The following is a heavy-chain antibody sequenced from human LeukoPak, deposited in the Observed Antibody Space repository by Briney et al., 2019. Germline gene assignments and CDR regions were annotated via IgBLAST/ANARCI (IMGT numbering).Heavy chain of an antibody. J-gene: IGHJ6*03. CDR2: IYPGHSDT. CDR1: GYSFTSYW. D-gene: IGHD4-11*01. V-gene: IGHV5-51*01. CDR3: ARQTVSEYYYYYYMDV. Sequence: GESLKISCKGSGYSFTSYWIGWVRQMPGKGLEWMGIIYPGHSDTRYSPSFQGQVTISADKSISTAYLQWSSLKASDTAMYYCARQTVSEYYYYYYMDVWGKGTTVTVSS.